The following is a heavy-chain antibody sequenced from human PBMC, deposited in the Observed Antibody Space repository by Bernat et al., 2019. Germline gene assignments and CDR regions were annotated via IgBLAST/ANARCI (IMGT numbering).Heavy chain of an antibody. CDR3: ARTGSYYYDSSGQFDY. D-gene: IGHD3-22*01. Sequence: QVQLQESGPGLVKPSETLSLTCTVSGGSISSYYWSWIRQPPGKGLEWIGYIYYSGSTYYNPSLKSRVTISVDTSKNQFSLKLSSVTAADTAVYYCARTGSYYYDSSGQFDYWGQGTLVTVSS. V-gene: IGHV4-59*12. CDR2: IYYSGST. CDR1: GGSISSYY. J-gene: IGHJ4*02.